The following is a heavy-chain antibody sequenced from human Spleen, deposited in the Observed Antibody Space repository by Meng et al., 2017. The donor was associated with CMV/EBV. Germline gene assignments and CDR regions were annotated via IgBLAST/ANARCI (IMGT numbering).Heavy chain of an antibody. Sequence: GESLKISCAASGFTVSSIYMNWVRQAPGRGLEWVSVIYSGGATFYADSVKGRFTISRDNDRNSVYLQMNSLRVEDTAVYFCARDSVEWSRDYWGQGTLVTVSS. V-gene: IGHV3-53*01. CDR2: IYSGGAT. CDR1: GFTVSSIY. D-gene: IGHD3-3*01. J-gene: IGHJ4*02. CDR3: ARDSVEWSRDY.